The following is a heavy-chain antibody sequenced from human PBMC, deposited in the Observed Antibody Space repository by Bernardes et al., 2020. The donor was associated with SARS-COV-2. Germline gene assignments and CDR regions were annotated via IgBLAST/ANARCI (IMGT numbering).Heavy chain of an antibody. CDR1: GFTFSSYA. V-gene: IGHV3-23*01. Sequence: GGSLRLSCAASGFTFSSYAMSWVRQAPGKGLEWVSAISGSGGSTYYADSVKGRFTISRDNSKNTLYLQMNSLRAEDTAVYYCAKDRDIYSGSLIRVRKTPPCLDYWGQGTLVTVSS. D-gene: IGHD1-26*01. CDR2: ISGSGGST. J-gene: IGHJ4*02. CDR3: AKDRDIYSGSLIRVRKTPPCLDY.